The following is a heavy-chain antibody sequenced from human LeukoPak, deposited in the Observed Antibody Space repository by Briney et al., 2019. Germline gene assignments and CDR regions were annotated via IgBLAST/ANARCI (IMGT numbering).Heavy chain of an antibody. CDR2: ISSSGSTI. CDR3: ARVGSSELGYYYYMDV. V-gene: IGHV3-11*01. CDR1: GFTFSDYY. Sequence: PGGSLRLSCAASGFTFSDYYMSWIRQAPGKGLEWVSYISSSGSTIYYADSVKGRFAISRDNAKNSLYLQMNSLRAEDTALYYCARVGSSELGYYYYMDVWGKGTTVTVSS. J-gene: IGHJ6*03. D-gene: IGHD6-13*01.